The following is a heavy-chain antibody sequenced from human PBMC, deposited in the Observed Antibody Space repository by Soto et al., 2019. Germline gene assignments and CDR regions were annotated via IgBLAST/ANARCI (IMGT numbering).Heavy chain of an antibody. CDR1: GYTFTSYA. CDR2: INAGNGNT. CDR3: ARSIVVVTALDY. J-gene: IGHJ4*02. D-gene: IGHD2-21*02. Sequence: ASVKVSCKASGYTFTSYAMHWVRQAPGQRLEWMGWINAGNGNTKYSQKFQGRVTITRDTSASTAYMELSSLRSEDAAVYYCARSIVVVTALDYWGQGTLVTVSS. V-gene: IGHV1-3*01.